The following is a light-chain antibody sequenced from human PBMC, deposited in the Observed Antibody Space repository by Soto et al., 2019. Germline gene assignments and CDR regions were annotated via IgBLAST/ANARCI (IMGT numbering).Light chain of an antibody. CDR3: QQHNSYWT. CDR1: QSISSW. J-gene: IGKJ1*01. Sequence: DIQVTQSPSTLSASVGDRVTITFRDSQSISSWLAWYQQKPGKAPKLLIYKASSLESGVPSRFSGSGSGTEFTLTISSLQPDDFATYYCQQHNSYWTFGQGTKVDIK. CDR2: KAS. V-gene: IGKV1-5*03.